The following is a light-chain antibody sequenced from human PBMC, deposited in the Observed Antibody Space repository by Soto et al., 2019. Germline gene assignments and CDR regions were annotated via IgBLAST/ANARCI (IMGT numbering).Light chain of an antibody. CDR1: PSVSSSY. J-gene: IGKJ5*01. Sequence: EVESMQPLATMSMSRGERATLSCGASPSVSSSYLAWYQQKPGQAPRLLIYGASSRATGIPDRFSGSGSGTNFTLTISSLEPEDFAVYYCQQRRSWQVTFGQGTRLEIK. V-gene: IGKV3D-20*02. CDR3: QQRRSWQVT. CDR2: GAS.